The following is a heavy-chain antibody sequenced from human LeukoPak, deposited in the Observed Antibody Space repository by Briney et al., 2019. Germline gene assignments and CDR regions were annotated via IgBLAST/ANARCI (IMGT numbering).Heavy chain of an antibody. D-gene: IGHD3-3*01. CDR1: GFTFSNYA. J-gene: IGHJ6*03. V-gene: IGHV3-30*04. CDR3: ARVPPGAIFGVPHPGIYYMDV. Sequence: GGSLRLSCAASGFTFSNYAMHWVRQAPGKGLEWMSVISYDGRNKYFADSVKGRFTLSRDNAKNSLYLQMNSLRAEVTAVYYCARVPPGAIFGVPHPGIYYMDVWGKGTTVTVSS. CDR2: ISYDGRNK.